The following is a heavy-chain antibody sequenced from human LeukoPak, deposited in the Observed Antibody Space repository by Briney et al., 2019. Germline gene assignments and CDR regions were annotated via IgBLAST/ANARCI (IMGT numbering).Heavy chain of an antibody. D-gene: IGHD5-12*01. V-gene: IGHV4-34*01. CDR2: INHRGST. Sequence: PSETLSLTCAVYGGSFSGYYWSCSRQPPGKGREWIGEINHRGSTNYNPSLKSRVTISVDTSKNQFSLKLSSVTAADTAVYYCARREWLRDYWGQGTLVTVSS. CDR3: ARREWLRDY. J-gene: IGHJ4*02. CDR1: GGSFSGYY.